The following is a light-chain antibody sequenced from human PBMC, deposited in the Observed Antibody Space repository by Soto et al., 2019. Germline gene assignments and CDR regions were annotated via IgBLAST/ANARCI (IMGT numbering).Light chain of an antibody. Sequence: DVVMTQSPLFLPVTLGQPASISGRSNQSLVHSDGIAYFSWFQQRKGRSPRRLIYKVSNRDSGVPARFRGSGSGTDFALKISRVEAEDVWVYYCMQGTHWPITFGQGTRLEIK. CDR2: KVS. V-gene: IGKV2-30*02. CDR1: QSLVHSDGIAY. CDR3: MQGTHWPIT. J-gene: IGKJ5*01.